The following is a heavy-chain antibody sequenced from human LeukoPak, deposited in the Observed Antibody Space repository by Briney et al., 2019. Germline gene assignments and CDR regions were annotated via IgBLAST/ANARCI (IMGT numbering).Heavy chain of an antibody. D-gene: IGHD3-3*01. J-gene: IGHJ3*02. CDR2: IIPIFGTA. CDR1: GYTFTSYA. V-gene: IGHV1-69*05. CDR3: ARGRITIFGVVIIPKGAAFDI. Sequence: SVKVSCKASGYTFTSYAMNWVRQAPGQGLEWMGGIIPIFGTANYAQKFQGRVTITTDESTSTAFMELSSLRSEDTAVYYCARGRITIFGVVIIPKGAAFDIWGQGTMVTVSS.